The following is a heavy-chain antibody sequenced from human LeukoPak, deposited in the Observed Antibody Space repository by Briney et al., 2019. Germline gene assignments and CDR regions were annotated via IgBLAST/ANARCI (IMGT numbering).Heavy chain of an antibody. Sequence: GGSLRLSCVASAFTFSSYSMNWVRQAPGKGLEWVSSISSSGSYIYYADSVKGRFTISRDNAKKLLYLQTNSLRAEDTAVYYCARIRDGYNFNAFDIWGQGTMVTVSS. J-gene: IGHJ3*02. CDR3: ARIRDGYNFNAFDI. CDR2: ISSSGSYI. V-gene: IGHV3-21*01. CDR1: AFTFSSYS. D-gene: IGHD5-24*01.